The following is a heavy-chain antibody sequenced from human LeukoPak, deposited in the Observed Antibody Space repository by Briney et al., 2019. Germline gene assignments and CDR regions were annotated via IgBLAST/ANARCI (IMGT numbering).Heavy chain of an antibody. CDR2: INTNTGNP. J-gene: IGHJ4*02. CDR3: AREEYCGGDCSFDY. Sequence: ASVKVSCKASGYTFTSYAINWVRQAPGQGLEWMGWINTNTGNPTHAQGFTGRFVFSLDTSVNTAYLQISSLKTEDTAVYYCAREEYCGGDCSFDYWGQGTLVTVSS. CDR1: GYTFTSYA. D-gene: IGHD2-21*02. V-gene: IGHV7-4-1*02.